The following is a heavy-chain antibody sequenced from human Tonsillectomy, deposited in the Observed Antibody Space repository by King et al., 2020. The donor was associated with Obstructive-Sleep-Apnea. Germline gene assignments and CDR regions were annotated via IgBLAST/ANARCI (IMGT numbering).Heavy chain of an antibody. CDR3: AKDIFGSGENWFDP. V-gene: IGHV3-23*04. D-gene: IGHD3-10*01. CDR1: GFTFSSYA. Sequence: EVQLVESGGGLVQPGGSLRLSCAASGFTFSSYAMSWVRQAPGKGLAWVSAISGSGGSTYSADSVKVRFTISRDNSKNTLYLQMNSLRAEDTAVYYCAKDIFGSGENWFDPWGQGTLVTVSS. J-gene: IGHJ5*02. CDR2: ISGSGGST.